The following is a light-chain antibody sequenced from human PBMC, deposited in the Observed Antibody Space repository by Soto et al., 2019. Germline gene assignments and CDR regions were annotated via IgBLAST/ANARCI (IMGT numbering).Light chain of an antibody. CDR1: QSISDY. J-gene: IGKJ5*01. V-gene: IGKV1-39*01. CDR3: QQSFSILSIT. Sequence: DIQMTQSPSSLSASVGDRVTITCRASQSISDYLNWFQQKPGKAPKLLIYAASRLQSGVPSRFSGGGSGTDFTLTISSLQPEDFATYYCQQSFSILSITFGQGTRLEIK. CDR2: AAS.